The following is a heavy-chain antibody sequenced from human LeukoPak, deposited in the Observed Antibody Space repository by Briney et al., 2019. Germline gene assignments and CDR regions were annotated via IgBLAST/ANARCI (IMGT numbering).Heavy chain of an antibody. V-gene: IGHV4-38-2*01. CDR3: ARRMATITGVDAFDI. CDR1: GHSISSGYY. D-gene: IGHD5-24*01. Sequence: SETLSLTCAVSGHSISSGYYWGWIRQPPGKGLEWIGSIYHSGSTYYSPSLKSRVTISVDTSKNQFSLKLSSVTAADTAVYYCARRMATITGVDAFDIWGQGTMVTVSS. J-gene: IGHJ3*02. CDR2: IYHSGST.